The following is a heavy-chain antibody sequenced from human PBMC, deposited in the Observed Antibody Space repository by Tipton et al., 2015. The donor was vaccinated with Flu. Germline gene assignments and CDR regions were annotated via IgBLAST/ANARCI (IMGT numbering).Heavy chain of an antibody. CDR2: IYTSGST. Sequence: TLSLTCTVSGGSISSYYWSWIRQPAGKGLEWIGRIYTSGSTNYNPPLKSRVTMSVDTSKNQFSLKLSSVTAADTAVYYCARAGYYDFWSGYYSSNPVYFDLWGRGTLVTVSS. J-gene: IGHJ2*01. V-gene: IGHV4-4*07. D-gene: IGHD3-3*01. CDR1: GGSISSYY. CDR3: ARAGYYDFWSGYYSSNPVYFDL.